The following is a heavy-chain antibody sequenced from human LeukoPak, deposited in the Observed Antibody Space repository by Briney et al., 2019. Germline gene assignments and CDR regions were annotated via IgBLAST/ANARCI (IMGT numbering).Heavy chain of an antibody. V-gene: IGHV6-1*01. CDR3: ARDCTITMVRNYYFDY. CDR1: GDSVSSNSAA. Sequence: SQTLSLTCAISGDSVSSNSAAWNWIRQSPSRGLEWLGRTYYRSKWYNDYAVSVKSRITINPDTSKNQFSLQLNSVTPEDTAVYYCARDCTITMVRNYYFDYWGQGTLVTVSS. J-gene: IGHJ4*02. CDR2: TYYRSKWYN. D-gene: IGHD3-10*01.